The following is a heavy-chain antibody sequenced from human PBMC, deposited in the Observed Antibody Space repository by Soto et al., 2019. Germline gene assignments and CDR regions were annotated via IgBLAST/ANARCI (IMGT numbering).Heavy chain of an antibody. J-gene: IGHJ5*02. CDR1: GGSISSYY. V-gene: IGHV4-59*01. CDR3: ARSRITIFGVVITPDWFDP. D-gene: IGHD3-3*01. CDR2: IYYSGST. Sequence: SETLSLTCTVYGGSISSYYWSWIRQPPGKGLEWIGYIYYSGSTNYNPSLKSRVTISVDTSKNQFSLKLSSVTAADTAVYYCARSRITIFGVVITPDWFDPWGQGTLVTVSS.